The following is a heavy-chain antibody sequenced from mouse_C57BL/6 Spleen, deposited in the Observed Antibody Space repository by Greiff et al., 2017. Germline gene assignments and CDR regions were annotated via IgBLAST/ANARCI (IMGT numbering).Heavy chain of an antibody. CDR1: GYAFSSYW. CDR2: IYPGDGDT. CDR3: ARERGAYYSNYGGFAY. J-gene: IGHJ3*01. D-gene: IGHD2-5*01. V-gene: IGHV1-80*01. Sequence: VQLQQSGAELVKPGASVKISCKASGYAFSSYWMNWVKQRPGKGLEWIGQIYPGDGDTNYNGKFKGKATLTADKSSSTAYMQLSSLTSEDSAVYFWARERGAYYSNYGGFAYWGQGTLVTVSA.